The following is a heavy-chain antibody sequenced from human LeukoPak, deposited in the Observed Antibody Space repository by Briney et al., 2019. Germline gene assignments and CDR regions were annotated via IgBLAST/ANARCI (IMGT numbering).Heavy chain of an antibody. D-gene: IGHD1-1*01. CDR3: ARVRIRQHLNWFDP. V-gene: IGHV1-2*06. J-gene: IGHJ5*02. CDR2: INPNSGGT. Sequence: ASVKVSCKASGYTFTGYYMHWVRQAPGQGLEWMGRINPNSGGTNYAQKFQGGVTMTRDTSISTAYMELSRLRSDDTAVYYCARVRIRQHLNWFDPWGQGTLVTVSS. CDR1: GYTFTGYY.